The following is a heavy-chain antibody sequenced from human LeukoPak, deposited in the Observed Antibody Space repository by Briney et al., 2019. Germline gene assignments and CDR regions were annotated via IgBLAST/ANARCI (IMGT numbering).Heavy chain of an antibody. Sequence: PSETLSLTCTVSGGSISSYYWSWIRQPPGKGLEWIGYIYYSGSTNYNPSLKSRVTISVDTSKNQFSLKLSSVTAADTAVYYCARVFDCSGGSCYHEPEYYYYYGMDVWGQGTTVTVSS. CDR2: IYYSGST. CDR1: GGSISSYY. V-gene: IGHV4-59*01. CDR3: ARVFDCSGGSCYHEPEYYYYYGMDV. D-gene: IGHD2-15*01. J-gene: IGHJ6*02.